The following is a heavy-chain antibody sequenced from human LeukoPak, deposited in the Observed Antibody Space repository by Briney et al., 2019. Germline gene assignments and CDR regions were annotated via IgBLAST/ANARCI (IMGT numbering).Heavy chain of an antibody. D-gene: IGHD4-17*01. J-gene: IGHJ4*02. Sequence: SETLSLTCAVYGGSFSGYYWSWIRQPLGKGLEWIGEINHSGSTNYNPSLKSRVTISVDTSKNQFSLKLSSVIAADTAVYYCARGPRPLRNWGQGTLVTVSS. CDR2: INHSGST. CDR3: ARGPRPLRN. V-gene: IGHV4-34*01. CDR1: GGSFSGYY.